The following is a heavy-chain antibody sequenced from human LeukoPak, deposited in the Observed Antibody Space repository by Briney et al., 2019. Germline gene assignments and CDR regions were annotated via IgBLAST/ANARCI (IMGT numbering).Heavy chain of an antibody. V-gene: IGHV1-2*02. CDR1: GYTFTGYY. J-gene: IGHJ4*02. Sequence: ASVKVSCKASGYTFTGYYMHWVRQAPGQGLEWMGWINPNSGGTNYAQKFQGRVTMTTDTSTSTAYMELRSLRSDDTAVYYCASGMIDYGGNSQLGFDYWGQGTLVTVSS. CDR2: INPNSGGT. CDR3: ASGMIDYGGNSQLGFDY. D-gene: IGHD4-23*01.